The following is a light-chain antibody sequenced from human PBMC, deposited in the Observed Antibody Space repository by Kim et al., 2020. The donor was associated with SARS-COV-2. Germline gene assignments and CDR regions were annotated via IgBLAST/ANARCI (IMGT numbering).Light chain of an antibody. V-gene: IGKV1-5*01. CDR1: QSISSW. Sequence: GDRVTITCRASQSISSWLAWYQQKPGKAPKLLIYDASSLESGVPSRFSGSGSGTEFTLNISSLQPDDFATYYCQQYNSYTWTFGQGTKVDIK. CDR2: DAS. CDR3: QQYNSYTWT. J-gene: IGKJ1*01.